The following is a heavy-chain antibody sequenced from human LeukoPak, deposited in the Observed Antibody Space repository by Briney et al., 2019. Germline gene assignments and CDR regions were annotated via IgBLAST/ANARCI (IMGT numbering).Heavy chain of an antibody. CDR2: ISGSGGST. D-gene: IGHD2-2*02. J-gene: IGHJ4*02. CDR1: GFTFSSYA. V-gene: IGHV3-23*01. Sequence: GGSLRLSCAASGFTFSSYAMSWVRQAPGKGLEWVSAISGSGGSTYYADSVKGRFTISRDNSKNTLYLQMNNLRAEDTAVYYCAKGQYCSSTSCYTVSGYWGQGTLVTVSS. CDR3: AKGQYCSSTSCYTVSGY.